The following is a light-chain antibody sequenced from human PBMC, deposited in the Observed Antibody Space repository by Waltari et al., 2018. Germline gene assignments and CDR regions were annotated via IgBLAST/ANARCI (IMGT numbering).Light chain of an antibody. CDR2: SAS. CDR1: ENIDNW. J-gene: IGKJ4*01. V-gene: IGKV1-5*01. Sequence: DIQMTQSPSTLSASVGDRVTITCRVSENIDNWLAWYQQRPGEAPNLLIFSASTLEKGVPSRFSGSGSGTEFTLTISSLQPDDFATYYCQHYSASSFTFGGGTKLEIK. CDR3: QHYSASSFT.